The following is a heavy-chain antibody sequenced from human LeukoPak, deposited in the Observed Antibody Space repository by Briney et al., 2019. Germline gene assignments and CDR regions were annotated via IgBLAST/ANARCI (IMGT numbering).Heavy chain of an antibody. CDR3: ARGYCNGGYCLPHY. V-gene: IGHV3-11*05. D-gene: IGHD2-15*01. CDR1: GFAFSDYY. CDR2: IGSSGSYT. Sequence: GGSLRLSRAASGFAFSDYYMNWIRPAPGKGLEWVSYIGSSGSYTNYADSVKGRFTISRDNAKNSLYLQMNSLRVEDTAVYFCARGYCNGGYCLPHYWGRGTLVTVSS. J-gene: IGHJ4*02.